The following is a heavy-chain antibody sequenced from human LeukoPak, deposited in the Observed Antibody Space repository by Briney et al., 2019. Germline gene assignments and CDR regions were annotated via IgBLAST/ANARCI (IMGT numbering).Heavy chain of an antibody. CDR3: ARDKSRTAMVTSFDY. V-gene: IGHV1-18*04. CDR1: GYTFTGYY. J-gene: IGHJ4*02. D-gene: IGHD5-18*01. CDR2: ISAYNGNT. Sequence: GASVKVSCKASGYTFTGYYMHWVRQAPGQGLEWMGWISAYNGNTNYAQKLQGRVTMTTDTSTSTAYMELRSLRSDDTAVYYCARDKSRTAMVTSFDYWGQGTLVTVSS.